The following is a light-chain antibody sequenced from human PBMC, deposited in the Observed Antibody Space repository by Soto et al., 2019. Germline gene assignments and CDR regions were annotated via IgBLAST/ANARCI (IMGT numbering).Light chain of an antibody. J-gene: IGLJ1*01. CDR1: SSDVGGYNY. V-gene: IGLV2-11*01. Sequence: QSVLTQPRSVSGSPEQSVTISCTGTSSDVGGYNYVSWYQQHPGKAPRLMIYDVSEWPSGVPDRFSGSKSGNTASLTISGLQAEDEADYYCCSYAGSYTFYVFGTGTKVTVL. CDR2: DVS. CDR3: CSYAGSYTFYV.